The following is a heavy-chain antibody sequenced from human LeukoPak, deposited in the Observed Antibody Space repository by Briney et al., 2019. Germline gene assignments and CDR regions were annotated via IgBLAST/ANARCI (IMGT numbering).Heavy chain of an antibody. CDR3: ARGRGSYSFDY. D-gene: IGHD1-26*01. Sequence: GGSLRLSGAASGFSLSGYSMSWVRQAPGKGLEWVANIKQDGSEKYYVDSVKGRFTISRDNAKNSLSLQMDSLRVEDTAVYYCARGRGSYSFDYWGQGTLVTVSS. CDR1: GFSLSGYS. CDR2: IKQDGSEK. J-gene: IGHJ4*02. V-gene: IGHV3-7*01.